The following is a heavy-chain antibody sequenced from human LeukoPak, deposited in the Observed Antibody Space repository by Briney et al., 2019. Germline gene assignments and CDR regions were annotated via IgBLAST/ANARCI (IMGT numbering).Heavy chain of an antibody. CDR3: AREPILIFGGYYYYIDV. Sequence: TSQTLSLTCTVSGASIHSNSYYWSWIRHHPGKGLEWIGYIYYSGTTHSNPSLRSRVSMSIDTSKNQFSLKLSSVTAADTAVYYCAREPILIFGGYYYYIDVWGKGTSVTVSS. CDR1: GASIHSNSYY. D-gene: IGHD3/OR15-3a*01. J-gene: IGHJ6*03. CDR2: IYYSGTT. V-gene: IGHV4-31*03.